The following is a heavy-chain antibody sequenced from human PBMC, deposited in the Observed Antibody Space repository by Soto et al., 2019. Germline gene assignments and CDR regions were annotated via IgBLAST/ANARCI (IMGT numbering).Heavy chain of an antibody. J-gene: IGHJ5*02. CDR2: ISAYNGNT. V-gene: IGHV1-18*01. CDR1: GYTFTSYG. CDR3: ARDSTTGTAWDWFDP. D-gene: IGHD1-1*01. Sequence: QVQLVQSGAEVKKPGASVKVSCKASGYTFTSYGIRWVRQAPGQGLEWMGWISAYNGNTNYAQKVQGRVTMTTDTSTSTAYMELRRLRSDDTAVYYCARDSTTGTAWDWFDPWGQGTLVTVSS.